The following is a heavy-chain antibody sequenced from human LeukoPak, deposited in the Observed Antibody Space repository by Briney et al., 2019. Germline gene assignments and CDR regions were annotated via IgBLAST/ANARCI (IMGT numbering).Heavy chain of an antibody. J-gene: IGHJ4*02. CDR2: IRYDGSNK. D-gene: IGHD5-18*01. CDR3: ARRGNSYGYYFDY. Sequence: GGSLRLSCAASGFTFSSYGMHWVRQAPGKGLEWVAFIRYDGSNKYYADSVKGRFTISRDNSKNTLYLQMNSLRAEDTAVYYCARRGNSYGYYFDYWGQGTLVTVSS. V-gene: IGHV3-30*02. CDR1: GFTFSSYG.